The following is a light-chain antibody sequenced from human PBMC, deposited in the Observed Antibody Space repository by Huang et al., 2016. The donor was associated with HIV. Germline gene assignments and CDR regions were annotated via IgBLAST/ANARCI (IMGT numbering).Light chain of an antibody. Sequence: EMVMTQSPDTLSVSPGESVTLSCRASQGISNNLAWYPHKPGQAPRLLIHGASTRAAGIPARFSGRVSEMAFSLTINSLQSEDSAVYYCLQYMSWPRTCGGGTKLEIK. CDR2: GAS. CDR1: QGISNN. J-gene: IGKJ2*01. V-gene: IGKV3-15*01. CDR3: LQYMSWPRT.